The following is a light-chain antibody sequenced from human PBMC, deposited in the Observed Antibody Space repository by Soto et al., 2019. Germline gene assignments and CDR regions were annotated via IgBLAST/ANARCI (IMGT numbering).Light chain of an antibody. CDR2: GAA. CDR1: QSVTSGY. V-gene: IGKV3-20*01. Sequence: EIVLTQSPGTLSLSPGERATLSCRASQSVTSGYLAWFQQKPGQPPRLLIYGAASRATGVPDRFSGSGSGTDFTLTISRLEPEEFAVYYCQQYGSSPPKTFGQGTKVEI. CDR3: QQYGSSPPKT. J-gene: IGKJ1*01.